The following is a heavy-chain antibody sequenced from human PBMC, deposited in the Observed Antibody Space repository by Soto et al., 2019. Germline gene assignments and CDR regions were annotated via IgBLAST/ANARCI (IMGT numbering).Heavy chain of an antibody. CDR1: GGSFSGYY. V-gene: IGHV4-34*01. J-gene: IGHJ6*02. CDR3: ARGVWFGDFYYGMDV. CDR2: INHSGST. Sequence: SETLSLTCAVYGGSFSGYYWSWIRQPPGKGLEWIGEINHSGSTNYNPSLKSRVTISVDTPKNQFSLKLSSVTAADTAVYYCARGVWFGDFYYGMDVWGQGTTVTVSS. D-gene: IGHD3-10*01.